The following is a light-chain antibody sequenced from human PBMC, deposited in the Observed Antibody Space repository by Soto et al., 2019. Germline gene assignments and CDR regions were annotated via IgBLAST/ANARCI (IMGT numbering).Light chain of an antibody. CDR3: QQYGSLLRT. J-gene: IGKJ1*01. CDR2: GAS. CDR1: QSVSSNY. V-gene: IGKV3-20*01. Sequence: EIVLTQPPGTLSLSPGERATLSCRTNQSVSSNYLAWYHQKPGQAPRLLIYGASSRATGIPDRFSGSGSGTDFTLTISRLEPEDFAVYYCQQYGSLLRTFGQGTKVDIK.